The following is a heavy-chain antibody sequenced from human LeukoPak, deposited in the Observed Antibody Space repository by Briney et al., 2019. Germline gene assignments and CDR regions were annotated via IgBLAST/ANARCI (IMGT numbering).Heavy chain of an antibody. V-gene: IGHV4-4*02. CDR3: ARDGIAAEQDVDY. CDR1: GGSISSSNW. J-gene: IGHJ4*02. Sequence: PSGTLSLTCAVSGGSISSSNWWSWVRQPPGKGLEWIGEIYHSGSTYYNPSLKSRVTISVDTSKNQFSLKLSSVTAADTAVYYCARDGIAAEQDVDYWGQGTLVTVSS. CDR2: IYHSGST. D-gene: IGHD6-13*01.